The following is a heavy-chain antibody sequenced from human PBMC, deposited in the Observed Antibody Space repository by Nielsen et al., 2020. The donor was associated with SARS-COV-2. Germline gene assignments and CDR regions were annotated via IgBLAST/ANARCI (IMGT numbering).Heavy chain of an antibody. V-gene: IGHV3-7*03. J-gene: IGHJ6*03. Sequence: GRSRRLPWAALGFTFSSYWMSWVRQAPGKGLEWVANIKQDGSEKYYVDSVKGRFTISRDNAKNSLYLQMNSLRAEDTAVYYCAGDHSSSSPYYYYYYMDVWGKGTTVTVSS. D-gene: IGHD6-6*01. CDR3: AGDHSSSSPYYYYYYMDV. CDR2: IKQDGSEK. CDR1: GFTFSSYW.